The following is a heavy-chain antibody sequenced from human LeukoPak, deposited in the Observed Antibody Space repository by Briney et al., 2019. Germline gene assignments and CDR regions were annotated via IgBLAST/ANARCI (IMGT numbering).Heavy chain of an antibody. CDR2: IYPGDSDT. Sequence: PGESLKISCKASGYSFTSYWIGWVRQMPGKGLEWMGIIYPGDSDTRYSPSFQGQVTISADKSISTAYLQWSSLKASDTAMYYCARPNYGWGSPFDSWGQGTLVTVSS. V-gene: IGHV5-51*01. J-gene: IGHJ4*02. CDR3: ARPNYGWGSPFDS. D-gene: IGHD3-16*01. CDR1: GYSFTSYW.